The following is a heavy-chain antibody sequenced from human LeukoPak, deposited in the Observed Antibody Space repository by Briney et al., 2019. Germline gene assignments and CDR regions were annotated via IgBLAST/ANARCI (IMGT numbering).Heavy chain of an antibody. CDR2: IIPILGIA. D-gene: IGHD3-22*01. V-gene: IGHV1-69*02. CDR3: AESYYYDSSGYYYGPYAFDI. Sequence: SVKVSCKASGGTFSSYTISWVRQAPGQGLEWMGRIIPILGIANYAQKFQGRVTITADKSTSTAYMELSSLRSEDTAVYYCAESYYYDSSGYYYGPYAFDIWGQGTMVTVPS. CDR1: GGTFSSYT. J-gene: IGHJ3*02.